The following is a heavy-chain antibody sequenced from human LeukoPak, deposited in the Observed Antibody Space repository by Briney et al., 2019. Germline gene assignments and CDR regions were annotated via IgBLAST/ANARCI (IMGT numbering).Heavy chain of an antibody. CDR3: AKSPYDFWSGYYW. D-gene: IGHD3-3*01. CDR2: ITGPGGST. V-gene: IGHV3-23*01. CDR1: GFTFSTYA. Sequence: PGGSLRLSCAASGFTFSTYAMSWVRRTPGKGLEWVSAITGPGGSTYYADSVKGRFTISRDNSKNTLYLQMNSLRAEDTAVYYCAKSPYDFWSGYYWWGQGTLVTVSS. J-gene: IGHJ4*02.